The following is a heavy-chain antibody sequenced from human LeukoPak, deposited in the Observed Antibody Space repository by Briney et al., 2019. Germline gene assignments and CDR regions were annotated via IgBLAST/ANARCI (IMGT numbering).Heavy chain of an antibody. CDR1: GYSISSGYY. CDR2: IYHSGST. Sequence: SETLSLTCTVSGYSISSGYYWGWIRQPPGKGLEWIGSIYHSGSTYYNPSLKSRVTISVDTSKNQFSLKLSSVTAADTAVYYCARAPISSGYYPDAFDIWGQGTMVTVSS. V-gene: IGHV4-38-2*02. D-gene: IGHD3-22*01. CDR3: ARAPISSGYYPDAFDI. J-gene: IGHJ3*02.